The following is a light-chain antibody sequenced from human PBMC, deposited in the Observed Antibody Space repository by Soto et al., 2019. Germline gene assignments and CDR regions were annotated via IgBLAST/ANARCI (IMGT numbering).Light chain of an antibody. J-gene: IGKJ1*01. CDR2: DTS. CDR3: QQYNDWPPWT. V-gene: IGKV3-15*01. CDR1: QSVSRK. Sequence: EIVMTQSPVTLSVSPGERATLSCRASQSVSRKLVWYQQKPGQAPRLLIYDTSTRATGIPARFSGSGSGTEFTLTISSLQSEDFAVYHCQQYNDWPPWTFGQGTKVDIK.